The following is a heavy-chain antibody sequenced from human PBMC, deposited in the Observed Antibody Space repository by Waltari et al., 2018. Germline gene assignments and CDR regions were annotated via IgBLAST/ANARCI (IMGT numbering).Heavy chain of an antibody. CDR1: GFTFSSYW. CDR2: INSDGSST. CDR3: ASYMTTVPRRAFDI. D-gene: IGHD4-17*01. V-gene: IGHV3-74*01. J-gene: IGHJ3*02. Sequence: EVQLVESGGGLVQPGGSLRLSCAASGFTFSSYWMHWVRQAPGKGLVGFSRINSDGSSTSYADSVKGRFTISSDNAKNTLYLQMSSLRAEDTAVYYCASYMTTVPRRAFDIWGQGTMVTVSS.